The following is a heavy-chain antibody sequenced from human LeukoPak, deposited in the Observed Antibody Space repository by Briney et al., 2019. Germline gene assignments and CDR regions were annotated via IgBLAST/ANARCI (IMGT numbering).Heavy chain of an antibody. CDR1: GFTFSSYS. CDR2: ISDSGNT. Sequence: GGSLRLSCAASGFTFSSYSMNWVRQAPGKGLEWVSAISDSGNTYHADSVKGRFTISRDSSKNTLFLQMNRLRPEDVAVYYCAKAPVTTCRGAYCYPFDYWGQGTLVTVSS. CDR3: AKAPVTTCRGAYCYPFDY. J-gene: IGHJ4*02. D-gene: IGHD2-21*01. V-gene: IGHV3-23*01.